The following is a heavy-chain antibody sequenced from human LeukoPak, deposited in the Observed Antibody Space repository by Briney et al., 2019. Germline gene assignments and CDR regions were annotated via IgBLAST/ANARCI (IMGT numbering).Heavy chain of an antibody. V-gene: IGHV4-31*03. Sequence: SQTLSLTCTVSGGSISRGGYYWICIRQHPGKGLEWIGYIYYSGSTYYNPSLKSRVTISEDTSKTQFSLELSSVTAADTAVYYCARAAAAAFNWFDPWGQGTLVTVSS. CDR3: ARAAAAAFNWFDP. CDR2: IYYSGST. J-gene: IGHJ5*02. CDR1: GGSISRGGYY. D-gene: IGHD6-13*01.